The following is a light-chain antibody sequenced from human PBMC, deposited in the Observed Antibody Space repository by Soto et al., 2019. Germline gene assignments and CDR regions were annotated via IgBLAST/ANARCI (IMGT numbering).Light chain of an antibody. CDR1: GSDVGAYNY. CDR2: DVV. J-gene: IGLJ1*01. CDR3: CSYTSSSTYV. Sequence: QSVLTQPASVSGSPGQSITIYCTGTGSDVGAYNYVSWYQQCPGKAPKPIIYDVVNRPSGVSNRFSGSKSGNTAALINFGLQAEDKGDYYCCSYTSSSTYVFGTGTRSPS. V-gene: IGLV2-14*01.